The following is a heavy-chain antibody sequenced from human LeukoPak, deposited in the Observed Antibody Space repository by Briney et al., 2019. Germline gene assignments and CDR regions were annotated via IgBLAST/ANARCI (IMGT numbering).Heavy chain of an antibody. V-gene: IGHV4-31*03. CDR3: AREVHDSSGYYPSGFDP. CDR1: GGSISSGGYY. CDR2: IYYSGST. D-gene: IGHD3-22*01. Sequence: SETLSLTCTVSGGSISSGGYYWSWIRQHPGKGLEWIGYIYYSGSTYYNPSLKSRVTISVDTSKNQFSLKLSSVTDADTAVYYCAREVHDSSGYYPSGFDPWGQGTLVTASS. J-gene: IGHJ5*02.